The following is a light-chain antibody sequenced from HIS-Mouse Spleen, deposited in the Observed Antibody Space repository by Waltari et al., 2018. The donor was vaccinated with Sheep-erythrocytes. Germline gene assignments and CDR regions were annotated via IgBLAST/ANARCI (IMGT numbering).Light chain of an antibody. CDR2: AAS. J-gene: IGKJ3*01. V-gene: IGKV1-39*01. Sequence: DIQMTQSPSSLSASVGDRATITCRASQSISSYLNWYQQKPGNAPKLLIYAASSLQSGVPSRFSGSGSGTDFTLTISSLQPEDFATYYCQQSYSTPQFTFGPGTKVDIK. CDR1: QSISSY. CDR3: QQSYSTPQFT.